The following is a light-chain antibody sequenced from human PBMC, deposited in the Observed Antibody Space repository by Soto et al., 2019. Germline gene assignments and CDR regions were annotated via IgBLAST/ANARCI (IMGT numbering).Light chain of an antibody. CDR2: AAS. CDR3: QQYYNSVLT. Sequence: DIQMTQSPSSLSASLGDRLTITCRASQSISNFLNWVQHKPGNAPKVLISAASTLQSGVPPRFSGSESGTDFTLTISSLQPEDSASYYCQQYYNSVLTFGGGTKVEIK. CDR1: QSISNF. V-gene: IGKV1-39*01. J-gene: IGKJ4*01.